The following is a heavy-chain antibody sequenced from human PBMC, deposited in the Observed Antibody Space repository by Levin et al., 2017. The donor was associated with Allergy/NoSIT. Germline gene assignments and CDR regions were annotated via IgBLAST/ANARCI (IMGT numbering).Heavy chain of an antibody. CDR3: ARDNNGWSSDI. CDR2: IDPRGDST. Sequence: AASVKVSCKASGYTFTRYSMHWVRQAPGQGLEWMGIIDPRGDSTRDAQKFQGRVTVAWDTSTSTVTMELRSLRSEDTAVYYCARDNNGWSSDIWGQGTMVTVSS. CDR1: GYTFTRYS. D-gene: IGHD6-19*01. V-gene: IGHV1-46*01. J-gene: IGHJ3*02.